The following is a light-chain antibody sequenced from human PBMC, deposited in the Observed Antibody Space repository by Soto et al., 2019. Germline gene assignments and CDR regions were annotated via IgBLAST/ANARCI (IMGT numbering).Light chain of an antibody. CDR1: HSISSY. J-gene: IGKJ5*01. Sequence: DIQVTQSPSSLSGSVGDRFTITCRASHSISSYLNWYQQKPGKAPKLLIYAASSLQSGVPSRFSGSGSGTDFTLTISSLQPEDFATYYCQQSYSTPPITFGQGTRLEIK. V-gene: IGKV1-39*01. CDR2: AAS. CDR3: QQSYSTPPIT.